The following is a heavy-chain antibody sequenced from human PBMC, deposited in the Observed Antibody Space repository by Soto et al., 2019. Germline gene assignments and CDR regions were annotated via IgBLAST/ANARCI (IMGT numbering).Heavy chain of an antibody. Sequence: GGSLRLSCAASGFTFSNAWMNWVRQAPGKGLEWVGRIKSKTDGGTTDYAAPVKGRFTISRDDSKNTLYLQMNSLRSEDTAVYYCARDQGLLAAGGTSFYYNGMDVWGQGTTVTVSS. CDR2: IKSKTDGGTT. CDR3: ARDQGLLAAGGTSFYYNGMDV. D-gene: IGHD6-13*01. V-gene: IGHV3-15*07. J-gene: IGHJ6*02. CDR1: GFTFSNAW.